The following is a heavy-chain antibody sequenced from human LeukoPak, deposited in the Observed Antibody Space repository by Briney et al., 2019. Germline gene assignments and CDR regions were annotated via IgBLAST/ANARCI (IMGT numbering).Heavy chain of an antibody. CDR1: GGSISSYS. V-gene: IGHV4-59*01. CDR2: IYYSGST. CDR3: ARVRTFYGDADY. Sequence: SETLSLTCTVFGGSISSYSWSWIRQPPGKGLEWIGYIYYSGSTNYNPSLKSRVTISVDTSKNQFSLKLSSVTAADTAVYYCARVRTFYGDADYWGQGTLVTVSS. J-gene: IGHJ4*02. D-gene: IGHD4-17*01.